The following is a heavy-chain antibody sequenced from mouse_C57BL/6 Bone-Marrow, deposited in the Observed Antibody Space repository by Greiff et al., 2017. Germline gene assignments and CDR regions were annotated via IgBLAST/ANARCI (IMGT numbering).Heavy chain of an antibody. J-gene: IGHJ2*01. Sequence: EVKLVESEGGLVQPGSSMKLSCTASGFTFSDYYMAWVRQVPEKGLEWVAKRNSDGSSTYYLDSLKSRFIISRDNAKNILYLQMSSLKSEDTAPYYCAREGYGSSYFDYWGQGTTLTVSS. V-gene: IGHV5-16*01. D-gene: IGHD1-1*01. CDR2: RNSDGSST. CDR3: AREGYGSSYFDY. CDR1: GFTFSDYY.